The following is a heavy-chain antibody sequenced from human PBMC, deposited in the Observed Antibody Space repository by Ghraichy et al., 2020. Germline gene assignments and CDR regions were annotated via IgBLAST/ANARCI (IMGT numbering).Heavy chain of an antibody. V-gene: IGHV4-59*01. CDR3: ARGVIYYDSSGYTLYYFDY. CDR2: IYYSGST. D-gene: IGHD3-22*01. CDR1: GGSISSYY. Sequence: SQTLSLTCTVSGGSISSYYWSWIRQPPGKGLEWIGYIYYSGSTNYNPSLKSRVTISVDTSKNQFSLKLSSVTAADTAVYYCARGVIYYDSSGYTLYYFDYWGQGTLVTVSS. J-gene: IGHJ4*02.